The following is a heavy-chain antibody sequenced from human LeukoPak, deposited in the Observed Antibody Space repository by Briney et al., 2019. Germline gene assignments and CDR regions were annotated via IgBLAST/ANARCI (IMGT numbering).Heavy chain of an antibody. Sequence: APVKVSCKASGYSFTNYGISWVRQAPGQGLEWMGWISAYNGNTHYAQKLQGRVTMTTDTSTSTAYMELRSLRSDDTAVYYCARDARYCSAGSCYSWDRAFFDREDYWGQGTLVTVSS. V-gene: IGHV1-18*01. CDR1: GYSFTNYG. CDR3: ARDARYCSAGSCYSWDRAFFDREDY. J-gene: IGHJ4*02. CDR2: ISAYNGNT. D-gene: IGHD2-15*01.